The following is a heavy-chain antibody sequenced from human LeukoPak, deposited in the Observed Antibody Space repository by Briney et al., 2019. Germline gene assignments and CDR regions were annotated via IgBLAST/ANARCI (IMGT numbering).Heavy chain of an antibody. D-gene: IGHD2-2*01. V-gene: IGHV4-38-2*02. Sequence: KSSETLSLTCTVSGYSISSGYYWGWIRQPPGKGLEWIGSIYHSGSTYYNPSHKSRVTISVDTSKNQFSLKLSSVTAADTAVYYCARGFCTSTNCYQEEWFDPWGRGTLVTVSS. CDR1: GYSISSGYY. J-gene: IGHJ5*02. CDR3: ARGFCTSTNCYQEEWFDP. CDR2: IYHSGST.